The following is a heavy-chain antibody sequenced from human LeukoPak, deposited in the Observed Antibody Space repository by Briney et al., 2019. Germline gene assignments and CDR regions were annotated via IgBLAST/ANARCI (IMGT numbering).Heavy chain of an antibody. D-gene: IGHD3-10*01. J-gene: IGHJ4*02. CDR3: AKEALFRGVHGNYFDY. CDR1: GFTFSDYY. V-gene: IGHV3-11*01. Sequence: GGSLRLSCAASGFTFSDYYMSWIRQAPGKGLEWVSYICSSGSTIYYADSVKGRFTISRDNAKNSLYLQMNSLRAEDTAVYYCAKEALFRGVHGNYFDYWGQGTLVTVSS. CDR2: ICSSGSTI.